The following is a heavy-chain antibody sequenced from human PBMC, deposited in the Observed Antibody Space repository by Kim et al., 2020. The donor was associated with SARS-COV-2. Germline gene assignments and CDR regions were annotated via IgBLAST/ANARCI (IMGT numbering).Heavy chain of an antibody. V-gene: IGHV4-39*07. CDR3: ARIQLRYFDWNP. J-gene: IGHJ5*02. Sequence: SETLSLTCTVSGGSISSSSYYWGWIRQPPGKGLEWIGSIYYSGSTYYNPSLKSRVTISVDTSKNQFSLKLSSVTAADTAVYYCARIQLRYFDWNPWGQGTLVTVSS. D-gene: IGHD3-9*01. CDR2: IYYSGST. CDR1: GGSISSSSYY.